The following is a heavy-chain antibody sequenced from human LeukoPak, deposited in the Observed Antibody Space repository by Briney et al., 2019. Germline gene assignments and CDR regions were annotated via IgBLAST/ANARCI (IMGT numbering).Heavy chain of an antibody. D-gene: IGHD3-22*01. J-gene: IGHJ5*02. CDR3: ARGPRRYYDSSGRGFDP. Sequence: PSETLSLTCAVYGGSFSGYYWSWIRQPPGKGLEWIGEINHSGSTNYNPSLKSRVTISVDTSKNQFSLKLSSVTAADTAVYYCARGPRRYYDSSGRGFDPWGQGTLVTVSS. CDR2: INHSGST. V-gene: IGHV4-34*01. CDR1: GGSFSGYY.